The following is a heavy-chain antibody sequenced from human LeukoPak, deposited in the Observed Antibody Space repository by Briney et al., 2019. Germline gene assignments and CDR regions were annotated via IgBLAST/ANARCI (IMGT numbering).Heavy chain of an antibody. CDR2: ICYSGST. D-gene: IGHD3-3*02. CDR3: ARVKSLANFDY. V-gene: IGHV4-39*07. CDR1: GGSISSSSYY. J-gene: IGHJ4*02. Sequence: SETLSLTCTVSGGSISSSSYYWGWIRQPPGKGLEWIGSICYSGSTYYNPSLKSRVTISVDTSKNQFSLKLSSVTAADTAVYYCARVKSLANFDYWGQGTLVTVSS.